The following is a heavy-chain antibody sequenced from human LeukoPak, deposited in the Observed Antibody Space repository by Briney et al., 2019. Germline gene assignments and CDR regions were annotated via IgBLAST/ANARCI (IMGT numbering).Heavy chain of an antibody. J-gene: IGHJ4*02. D-gene: IGHD6-19*01. CDR3: ARGPWGVAVAGTTLDY. CDR2: INHSGST. V-gene: IGHV4-34*01. CDR1: GGSFSGYY. Sequence: SETLSLTCAVYGGSFSGYYWSWIRQPPGKGLEWIGEINHSGSTSYNPSFKSRVTISVDTSKNQFSLKLSSVTAADTAVYYCARGPWGVAVAGTTLDYWGQGTLVTVSS.